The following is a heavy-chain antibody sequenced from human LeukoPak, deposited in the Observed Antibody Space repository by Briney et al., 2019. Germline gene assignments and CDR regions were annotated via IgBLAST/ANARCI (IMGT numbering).Heavy chain of an antibody. J-gene: IGHJ6*03. CDR1: EYTFTGYY. CDR3: ARGTIWFGEFNYYMDV. D-gene: IGHD3-10*01. Sequence: GASVKVSCKASEYTFTGYYMHWVRQAPGQGLEWMGWINPNSGGTNYAQKFQGRVTMTRDTSISTAYMELSRLRSDDTAVYYCARGTIWFGEFNYYMDVWGKGTTVPVSS. V-gene: IGHV1-2*02. CDR2: INPNSGGT.